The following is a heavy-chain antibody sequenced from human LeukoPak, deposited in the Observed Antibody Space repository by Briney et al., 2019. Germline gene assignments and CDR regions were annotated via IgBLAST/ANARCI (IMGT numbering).Heavy chain of an antibody. D-gene: IGHD4-17*01. V-gene: IGHV3-21*01. Sequence: GGSLILSCAASGFTFSSYSMNWVRQAPGKGLEWVSSISSSSSYIYYADSVKGRFTISRDNAKNSLYLQMNSLRAEDTAVYYCARDRDYGDFDYWGQGTLVTVSS. J-gene: IGHJ4*02. CDR1: GFTFSSYS. CDR3: ARDRDYGDFDY. CDR2: ISSSSSYI.